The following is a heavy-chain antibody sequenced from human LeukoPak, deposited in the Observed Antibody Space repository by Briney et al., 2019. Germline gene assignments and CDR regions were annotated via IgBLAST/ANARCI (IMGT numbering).Heavy chain of an antibody. CDR3: ARDRVDYGDYDSVGAFDI. Sequence: ASVKVSCKASGYTFTSYAMHWVRQAPGQRLXXXXXXXXGNGNTKYSQKFQGRVTITRDTSASTAYMELSSLRSEDTAVYYCARDRVDYGDYDSVGAFDIWGQGTMVTVSS. D-gene: IGHD4-17*01. V-gene: IGHV1-3*01. J-gene: IGHJ3*02. CDR1: GYTFTSYA. CDR2: XXXGNGNT.